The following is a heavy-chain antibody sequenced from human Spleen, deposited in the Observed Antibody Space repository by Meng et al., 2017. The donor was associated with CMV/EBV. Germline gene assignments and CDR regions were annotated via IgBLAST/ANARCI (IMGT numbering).Heavy chain of an antibody. D-gene: IGHD3-10*01. V-gene: IGHV3-21*01. J-gene: IGHJ4*02. CDR3: ARDTFGALLRGEFDY. CDR1: GFSLSSHS. CDR2: ISSGSTYI. Sequence: SGFSLSSHSMAWVRQAPGKGLEWVSSISSGSTYIYYSDSVKGRFTISRDNAKSSLYLQMNSLRAEDTALYFCARDTFGALLRGEFDYWGRGTLVTVSS.